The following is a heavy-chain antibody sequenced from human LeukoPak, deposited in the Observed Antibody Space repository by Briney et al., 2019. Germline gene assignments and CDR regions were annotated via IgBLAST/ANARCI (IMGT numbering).Heavy chain of an antibody. Sequence: GGSLRLSSAASGFTISIYAMSWVRQAPGKGLEWVSAISGSGGSTYYADSVKGRFTISRDNSKNTLYLQMNSLRAEDTAVYYCAKDLRGDPRNYWGQGTLVTVSS. J-gene: IGHJ4*02. D-gene: IGHD2-21*01. CDR3: AKDLRGDPRNY. V-gene: IGHV3-23*01. CDR1: GFTISIYA. CDR2: ISGSGGST.